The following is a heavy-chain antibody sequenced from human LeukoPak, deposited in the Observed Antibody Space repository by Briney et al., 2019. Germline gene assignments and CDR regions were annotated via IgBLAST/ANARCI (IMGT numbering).Heavy chain of an antibody. CDR1: GGSISSGDYY. CDR2: IYYSGST. V-gene: IGHV4-30-4*01. D-gene: IGHD2-15*01. CDR3: ARVSVGSNNWFEP. Sequence: SQTLSLTCTVSGGSISSGDYYWSWIRQPPGKGLEWIGYIYYSGSTYYNPSLKSRVTISVDTSKNQFSLKPSSVTAADTAVYYCARVSVGSNNWFEPWGQGTLVTVSS. J-gene: IGHJ5*02.